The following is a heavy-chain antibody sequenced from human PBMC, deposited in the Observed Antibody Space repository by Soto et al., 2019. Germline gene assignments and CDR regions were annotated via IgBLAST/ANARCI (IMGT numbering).Heavy chain of an antibody. CDR3: ARGGTTRHFDY. CDR2: INPSGGST. V-gene: IGHV1-46*01. CDR1: GYTFTSYY. D-gene: IGHD1-1*01. Sequence: QVQLVQSGAEVKKPGASVKVSCKASGYTFTSYYMHWVRQAPGQGLEWMGIINPSGGSTSYAQKCQGRVTMTRDTSTSTVYRELSSLRSEDTAVYYCARGGTTRHFDYWGQGTLVTVSS. J-gene: IGHJ4*02.